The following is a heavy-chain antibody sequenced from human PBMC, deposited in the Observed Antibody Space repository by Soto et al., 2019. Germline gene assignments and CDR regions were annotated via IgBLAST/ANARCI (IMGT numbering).Heavy chain of an antibody. V-gene: IGHV3-21*01. CDR2: ISSSSNYI. D-gene: IGHD6-13*01. J-gene: IGHJ4*02. CDR1: RFTFSTYS. Sequence: EVQVVESGGGLVKPGGSLRLSCAASRFTFSTYSMNWVRQAPGKGLEWVSSISSSSNYIYYADSVKGRFTISRDNAKSSLYLQMNSLRAEDTAVYYCARAANIAAADVDYWGQGTLVTVSS. CDR3: ARAANIAAADVDY.